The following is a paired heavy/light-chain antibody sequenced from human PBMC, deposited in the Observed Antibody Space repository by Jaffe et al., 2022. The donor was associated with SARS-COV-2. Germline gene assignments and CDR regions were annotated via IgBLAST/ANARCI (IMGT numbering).Light chain of an antibody. CDR3: CSYAGNSVV. J-gene: IGLJ2*01. CDR2: DVS. Sequence: QSALTQPRSVSGSPGQSVTISCAGTSSDVGGNNYVSWYQQHPGKAPKAMIYDVSKRPSGVPERFSGSKSGNTASLTISGLQAEDEADYYCCSYAGNSVVLGGGTKLTVL. V-gene: IGLV2-11*01. CDR1: SSDVGGNNY.
Heavy chain of an antibody. CDR2: ISGSGGNT. CDR3: AKGNDFWGGYYPLSYFDY. Sequence: EVQLLESGGGLVQPGGSLRLSCAASGFTFSNYAMSWVRQAPGKGLEWVSGISGSGGNTYYADSVKGRFTISRDSSKNTLYLQMNSLRDEDTAVYYCAKGNDFWGGYYPLSYFDYWGQGTLVTVSS. D-gene: IGHD3-3*01. V-gene: IGHV3-23*01. J-gene: IGHJ4*02. CDR1: GFTFSNYA.